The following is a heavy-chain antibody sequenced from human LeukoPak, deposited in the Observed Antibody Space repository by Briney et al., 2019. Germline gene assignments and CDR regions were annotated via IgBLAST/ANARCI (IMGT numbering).Heavy chain of an antibody. V-gene: IGHV4-59*01. CDR3: AGQGEVGATVY. CDR1: GGSISSYY. Sequence: SETLSLACTVSGGSISSYYCSWIRQPPGKGLEWIGYIYYSGSTNYNPSLKSRVTISVDTSKNQFSLKLSSVTAADTAVYYCAGQGEVGATVYWGQRTLVTVSS. D-gene: IGHD1-26*01. CDR2: IYYSGST. J-gene: IGHJ4*02.